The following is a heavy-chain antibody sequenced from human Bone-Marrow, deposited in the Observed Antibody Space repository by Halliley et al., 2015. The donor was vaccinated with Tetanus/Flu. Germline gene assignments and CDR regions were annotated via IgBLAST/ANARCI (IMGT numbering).Heavy chain of an antibody. V-gene: IGHV4-59*01. Sequence: GSPNSTPSLKSRVTISVDPSKNHFSLKLSSVTAADTAVYYCARAADYGGNSYWYFDLWGRGTLVTVSS. D-gene: IGHD4-17*01. CDR3: ARAADYGGNSYWYFDL. J-gene: IGHJ2*01. CDR2: GSP.